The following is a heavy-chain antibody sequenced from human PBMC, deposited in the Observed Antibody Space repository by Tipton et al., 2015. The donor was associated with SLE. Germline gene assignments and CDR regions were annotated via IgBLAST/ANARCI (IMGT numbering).Heavy chain of an antibody. V-gene: IGHV4-59*01. D-gene: IGHD6-19*01. CDR3: ARQPLGTVAGLDY. J-gene: IGHJ4*02. CDR2: IYYSGST. Sequence: TLSLTCTVTGFSISSYYWSWIRQPPGKGLEWIGYIYYSGSTNYNPSLKSRVTISVDTSKNQFSLKLSSVTAADTAVYYCARQPLGTVAGLDYWGQGTLVTVSS. CDR1: GFSISSYY.